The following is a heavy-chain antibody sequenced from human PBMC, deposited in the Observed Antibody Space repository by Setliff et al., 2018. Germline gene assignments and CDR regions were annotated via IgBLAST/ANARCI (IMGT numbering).Heavy chain of an antibody. J-gene: IGHJ5*02. Sequence: GESLRLSCAASGFTFSDYYMSWIRQAPGKGLEWVSYITSSGTTTFYTDSVKGRFAISRDNARNSLYLQMNSLRVEDTAVYYCARDGYPGTSWGQGTLVTVSS. CDR2: ITSSGTTT. V-gene: IGHV3-11*01. CDR1: GFTFSDYY. D-gene: IGHD2-2*03. CDR3: ARDGYPGTS.